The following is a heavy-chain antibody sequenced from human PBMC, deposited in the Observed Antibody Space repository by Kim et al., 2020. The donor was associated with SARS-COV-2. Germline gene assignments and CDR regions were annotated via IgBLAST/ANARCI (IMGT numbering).Heavy chain of an antibody. D-gene: IGHD2-15*01. J-gene: IGHJ3*02. CDR1: GYTFTSYG. CDR3: AGPVGYCSGGSCYSAFDI. Sequence: ASVKVSCKASGYTFTSYGISWVRQAPGQGLEWMGWISAYNGNTNYAQKLQGRVTMTTDTSTSTAYMELRSLRSDDTAVYYCAGPVGYCSGGSCYSAFDIWGQGTMVTVSS. CDR2: ISAYNGNT. V-gene: IGHV1-18*04.